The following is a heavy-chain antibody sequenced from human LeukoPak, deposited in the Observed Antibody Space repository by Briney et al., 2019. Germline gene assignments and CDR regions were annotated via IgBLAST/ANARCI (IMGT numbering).Heavy chain of an antibody. CDR3: ARDGGYSYGYYNWFDP. V-gene: IGHV1-69*05. Sequence: ASVKVSCKASGGTFSSYAISWVRQAPGQGLEWMGGIIPIFGTANYAQKFQGRVTITTDESTSIAYMELSSLRSEDTAVYYCARDGGYSYGYYNWFDPWGQGTLVTVSS. J-gene: IGHJ5*02. CDR2: IIPIFGTA. D-gene: IGHD5-18*01. CDR1: GGTFSSYA.